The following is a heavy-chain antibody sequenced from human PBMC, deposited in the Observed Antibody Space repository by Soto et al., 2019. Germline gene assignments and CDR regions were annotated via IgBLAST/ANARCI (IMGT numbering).Heavy chain of an antibody. CDR2: ISYDGSNK. CDR1: GFTFSSYA. Sequence: PGGSLRLSCAASGFTFSSYAMHWVRQAPGKGLEWVAVISYDGSNKYYADSVKGRFTISRDNSKNTLYLQMNSLRAEDTAVYYCARGTIFGVVLAGLDYWGQGTLVTVS. J-gene: IGHJ4*02. V-gene: IGHV3-30-3*01. D-gene: IGHD3-3*01. CDR3: ARGTIFGVVLAGLDY.